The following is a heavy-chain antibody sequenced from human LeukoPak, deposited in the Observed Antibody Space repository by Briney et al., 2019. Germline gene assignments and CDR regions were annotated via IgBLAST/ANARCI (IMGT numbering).Heavy chain of an antibody. J-gene: IGHJ4*02. CDR3: ARGRGYCSGGSCYTPFDY. CDR2: IWYDGSNK. CDR1: GFTFSSYG. D-gene: IGHD2-15*01. Sequence: PGGSLRLSCAASGFTFSSYGMHWVRQAPGKGLKWVAVIWYDGSNKYYADSVKGRFTISRDNSKNTLYLQMNSLRAEDTAVYYCARGRGYCSGGSCYTPFDYWGQGTLVTVSS. V-gene: IGHV3-33*08.